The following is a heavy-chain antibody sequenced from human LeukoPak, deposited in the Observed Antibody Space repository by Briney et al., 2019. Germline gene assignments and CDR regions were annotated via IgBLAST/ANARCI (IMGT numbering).Heavy chain of an antibody. CDR3: ARVVQSTDSSGFYLPEYFQH. J-gene: IGHJ1*01. Sequence: GGSLRLSCAASGFSFSSYSINWVRQGPGKGLEWVSFISSSSSTIYYADSVKGRFTISRDNAKNSLYLQMNNLRAEDTAVYYCARVVQSTDSSGFYLPEYFQHWGQGTLVTVSS. D-gene: IGHD3-22*01. CDR2: ISSSSSTI. CDR1: GFSFSSYS. V-gene: IGHV3-48*01.